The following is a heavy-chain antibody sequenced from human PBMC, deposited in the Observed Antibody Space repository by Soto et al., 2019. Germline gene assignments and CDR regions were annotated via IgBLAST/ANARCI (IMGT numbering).Heavy chain of an antibody. D-gene: IGHD1-1*01. CDR1: GYTFTSYD. CDR3: ARRAETNGWNGFGADKYYFDF. CDR2: MNPNTGNS. V-gene: IGHV1-8*01. Sequence: ASVKVSCKASGYTFTSYDIYWVRQATGQGLEWMGWMNPNTGNSGYAQKFQGRVTMTSDTSISTVHMELSSLRSEDTAVYYCARRAETNGWNGFGADKYYFDFWGQGTLVTSPQ. J-gene: IGHJ4*02.